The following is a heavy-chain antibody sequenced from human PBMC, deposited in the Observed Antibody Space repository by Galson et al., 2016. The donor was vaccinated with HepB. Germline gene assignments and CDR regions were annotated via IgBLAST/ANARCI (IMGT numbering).Heavy chain of an antibody. CDR3: TRDSYSSADY. CDR2: INNDGSET. CDR1: GLTFSSNW. Sequence: SLRLSCAVSGLTFSSNWFHWVRQAPGRGLVWVSRINNDGSETSYADSVKGRFTISRDNAKNTVYLQMNSLRAEDSAVYYCTRDSYSSADYWGQGTLVTVSS. V-gene: IGHV3-74*01. J-gene: IGHJ4*02. D-gene: IGHD3-22*01.